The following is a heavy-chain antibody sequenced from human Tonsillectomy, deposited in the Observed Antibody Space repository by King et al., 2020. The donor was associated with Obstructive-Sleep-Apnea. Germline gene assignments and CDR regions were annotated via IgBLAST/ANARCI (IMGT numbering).Heavy chain of an antibody. D-gene: IGHD1-26*01. J-gene: IGHJ4*02. Sequence: VQLVESGGVLVQPGGSLRLSCAASGFTFSSYWMHWVRQAPGKGLVCVSRIKSDGSITSYADSVKGRFAISRDNAKNTLYLQMNSLRAEDTAVYYCARDAQVGATTFDYWGQGTLVTVSS. CDR1: GFTFSSYW. V-gene: IGHV3-74*01. CDR3: ARDAQVGATTFDY. CDR2: IKSDGSIT.